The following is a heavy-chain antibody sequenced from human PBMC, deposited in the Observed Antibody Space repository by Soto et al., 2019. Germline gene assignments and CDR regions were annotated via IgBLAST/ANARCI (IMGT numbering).Heavy chain of an antibody. CDR1: GGSISSGGYY. V-gene: IGHV4-31*03. CDR2: IYYSGST. D-gene: IGHD5-12*01. Sequence: PSETLSLTCTVSGGSISSGGYYWSWIRQHPEKGLEWIGYIYYSGSTSYNPSLKSRVTISVDTSKNQFSLRLNSVTAADTAVYFCASDRGYADAFDIWGQGTMVTVSS. CDR3: ASDRGYADAFDI. J-gene: IGHJ3*02.